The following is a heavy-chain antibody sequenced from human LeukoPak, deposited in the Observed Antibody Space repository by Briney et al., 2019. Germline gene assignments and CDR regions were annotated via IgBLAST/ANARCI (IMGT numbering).Heavy chain of an antibody. V-gene: IGHV1-18*01. CDR1: GYTFTSYG. CDR2: ISAYNGNT. Sequence: GASVTVSCKSSGYTFTSYGISWVRQAPGQGLEWMGWISAYNGNTNYAQKLQGRVTMTTDTSTSTAYMELRSLRSDDTAVYYCARDYGTPDFWSGYYYYYYYMDVWGKGTTVTVSS. CDR3: ARDYGTPDFWSGYYYYYYYMDV. D-gene: IGHD3-3*01. J-gene: IGHJ6*03.